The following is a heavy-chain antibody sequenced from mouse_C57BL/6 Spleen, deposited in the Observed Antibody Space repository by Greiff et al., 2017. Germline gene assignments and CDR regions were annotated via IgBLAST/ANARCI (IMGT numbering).Heavy chain of an antibody. Sequence: VQLQQSGAELVRPGTSVKVSCKASGYAFTNYLIEWVKQRPGQGLEWIGMINPGSGGTNYNETFKGKATLTEDKSSSTAYMKLSSLTSEDSAVYFCARENSWYGSSYLDYWGQGTTLTVSS. CDR2: INPGSGGT. CDR3: ARENSWYGSSYLDY. J-gene: IGHJ2*01. D-gene: IGHD1-1*01. CDR1: GYAFTNYL. V-gene: IGHV1-54*01.